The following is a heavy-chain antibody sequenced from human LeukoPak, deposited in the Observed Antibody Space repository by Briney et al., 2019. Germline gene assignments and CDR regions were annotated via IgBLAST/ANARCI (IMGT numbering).Heavy chain of an antibody. J-gene: IGHJ4*02. V-gene: IGHV3-48*03. CDR1: GFTFSNYE. CDR2: ISSSGTTV. D-gene: IGHD6-6*01. Sequence: GGSLRLSCAASGFTFSNYEMNWVRQAPGKGLEWVSYISSSGTTVYYADSVKGRFTVSRDNSKNSLYLQMNSLRDGDTAVYYCARESPGSSEDYWGQGILVTVSS. CDR3: ARESPGSSEDY.